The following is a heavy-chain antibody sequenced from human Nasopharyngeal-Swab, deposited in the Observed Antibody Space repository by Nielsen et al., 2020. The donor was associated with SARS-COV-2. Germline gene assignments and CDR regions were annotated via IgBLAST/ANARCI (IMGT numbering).Heavy chain of an antibody. J-gene: IGHJ6*03. CDR3: ARGLSGVVPAPILGLGPYYYYYYMDV. D-gene: IGHD2-2*01. CDR1: GGSFRGSY. CDR2: INHSGTT. V-gene: IGHV4-34*01. Sequence: SETLSPTCAVYGGSFRGSYWGWIRQPPGKGPEWIAEINHSGTTSYNPSLRSRVTLSVDTSMNQVSLEVSSVTAADTAVYYCARGLSGVVPAPILGLGPYYYYYYMDVWGKGTTVTVSS.